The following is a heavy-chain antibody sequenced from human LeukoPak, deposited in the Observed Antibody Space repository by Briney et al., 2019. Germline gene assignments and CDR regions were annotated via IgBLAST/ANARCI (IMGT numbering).Heavy chain of an antibody. D-gene: IGHD2-2*01. CDR1: GFTFSSYS. Sequence: GGSLRLSCAASGFTFSSYSMSWVRQAPGKGLEWVSYISSGSSTIYYADSVKGRFTTSRDNAKNSLYLQMSSLRADDTAVYYCARARQGYCSSASCYSFDIWGQGTMLTVSS. CDR2: ISSGSSTI. CDR3: ARARQGYCSSASCYSFDI. V-gene: IGHV3-48*01. J-gene: IGHJ3*02.